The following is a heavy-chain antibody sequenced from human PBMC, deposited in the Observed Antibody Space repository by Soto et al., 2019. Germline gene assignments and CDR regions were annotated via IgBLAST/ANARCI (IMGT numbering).Heavy chain of an antibody. V-gene: IGHV4-30-2*01. CDR1: GGSISSGGYY. CDR3: ARFFGNYRNWFDP. J-gene: IGHJ5*02. D-gene: IGHD1-7*01. CDR2: IYHSGST. Sequence: SETLSLTCTVSGGSISSGGYYWSWIRQHPGKGLEWIGYIYHSGSTYYNPSLKSRVTISLDSSKNQFSLKLYSVTAADTAVYYCARFFGNYRNWFDPWGQGTLVTVSS.